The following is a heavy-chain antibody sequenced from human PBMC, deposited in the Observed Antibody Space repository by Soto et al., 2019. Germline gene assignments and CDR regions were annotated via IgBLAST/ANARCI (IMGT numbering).Heavy chain of an antibody. CDR3: ARDLNDRGSTSSPTHWFDP. V-gene: IGHV1-46*03. CDR2: INPSGGST. CDR1: GYTFTSYY. Sequence: ASVKVSCKASGYTFTSYYMHWVRQAPGQGLEWMGIINPSGGSTSYAQKFQGRVTMTRDTSTSTVYMELSSLRSEDTAVYYCARDLNDRGSTSSPTHWFDPWGQGTLVTVSS. D-gene: IGHD2-2*01. J-gene: IGHJ5*02.